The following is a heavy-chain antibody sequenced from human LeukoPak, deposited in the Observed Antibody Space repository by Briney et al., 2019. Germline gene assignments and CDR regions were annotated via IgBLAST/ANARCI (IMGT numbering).Heavy chain of an antibody. J-gene: IGHJ4*02. D-gene: IGHD3-3*01. CDR2: ISVSGGST. V-gene: IGHV3-23*01. CDR3: AKEADFWSGYYTYFDY. Sequence: GGSLRLSCAASGFTFSSYAMSWVRQAPGKGLEWVSAISVSGGSTYYADSVKGRFTISRDNSKNTLYLQMNSLRAEDTAVYYCAKEADFWSGYYTYFDYWGQGTLVTVSS. CDR1: GFTFSSYA.